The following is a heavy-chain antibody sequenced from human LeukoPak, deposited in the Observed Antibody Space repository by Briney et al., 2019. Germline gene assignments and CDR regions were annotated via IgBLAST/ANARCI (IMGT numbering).Heavy chain of an antibody. CDR3: ARQSSSYGSGSSA. CDR2: IYPGDSDT. J-gene: IGHJ5*02. Sequence: GESLKIFCKGSGYSFTSYWIGWVRQMPGKGLEWMGIIYPGDSDTRYSPSFQGQVTISADKSISTAYLQWSSLKASDTALYYCARQSSSYGSGSSAWGQGTLVTVSS. CDR1: GYSFTSYW. V-gene: IGHV5-51*01. D-gene: IGHD3-10*01.